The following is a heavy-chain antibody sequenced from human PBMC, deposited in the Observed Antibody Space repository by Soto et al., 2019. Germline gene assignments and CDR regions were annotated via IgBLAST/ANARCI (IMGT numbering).Heavy chain of an antibody. Sequence: SETLSLTCAFSGGSISSGGYSWSWIRQPPGKGLEWIGYIYHSGSTYYNPSLKSRVTISVDRSKNQFSLNLSSVTAADTAVYYCARGMTTVTTYDYWGQGTLVTVSS. J-gene: IGHJ4*02. V-gene: IGHV4-30-2*01. D-gene: IGHD4-4*01. CDR1: GGSISSGGYS. CDR2: IYHSGST. CDR3: ARGMTTVTTYDY.